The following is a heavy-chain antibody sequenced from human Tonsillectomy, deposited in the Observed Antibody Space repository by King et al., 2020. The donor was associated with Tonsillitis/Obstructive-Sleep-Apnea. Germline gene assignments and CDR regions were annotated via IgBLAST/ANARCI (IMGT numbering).Heavy chain of an antibody. V-gene: IGHV3-30*18. CDR2: ISYDGSNK. J-gene: IGHJ6*02. CDR3: AKDFLVNYSTLRYYALDV. Sequence: QLVQSGGGVVQPGRSLRLSCAASGFTFSTYGMHWVRQAPGKGLEWVAVISYDGSNKHYADSVKGRFTISRDNSKNTLYMQMNSLRSEDTAVYYCAKDFLVNYSTLRYYALDVWGQGTTVTVSS. CDR1: GFTFSTYG. D-gene: IGHD6-13*01.